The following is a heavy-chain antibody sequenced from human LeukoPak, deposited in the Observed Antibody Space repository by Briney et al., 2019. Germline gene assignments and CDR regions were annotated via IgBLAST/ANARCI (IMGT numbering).Heavy chain of an antibody. D-gene: IGHD3-9*01. CDR2: IYPNGST. CDR1: GDSISSGSYY. V-gene: IGHV4-61*02. Sequence: SQTLSLTCTVSGDSISSGSYYWSWIRQPAGKGPEWIGRIYPNGSTNYSPSLKSRVTISVDTSKNQFSLKLNSVTAADTAVYYCAREGALYYDILTGCLDYWGQGILVTVSS. J-gene: IGHJ4*02. CDR3: AREGALYYDILTGCLDY.